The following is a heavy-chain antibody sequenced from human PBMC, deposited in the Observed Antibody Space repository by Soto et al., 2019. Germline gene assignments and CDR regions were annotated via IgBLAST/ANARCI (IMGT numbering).Heavy chain of an antibody. CDR1: GFTFSAFD. CDR2: IGTLHDA. J-gene: IGHJ5*02. D-gene: IGHD2-8*02. CDR3: ARQASYWHGGGGWFDP. V-gene: IGHV3-13*01. Sequence: EVQLVESGGGLVEPGGSLRLSCAASGFTFSAFDMHWVRQATGKGLEWVAAIGTLHDAYYPDSVKGRFTISRENAKNSLYFQMNSLRAGDTAVYYCARQASYWHGGGGWFDPWGQGTLVTVSS.